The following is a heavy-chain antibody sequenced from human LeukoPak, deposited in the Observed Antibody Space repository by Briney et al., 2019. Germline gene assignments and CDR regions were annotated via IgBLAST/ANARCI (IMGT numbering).Heavy chain of an antibody. D-gene: IGHD6-19*01. CDR2: IKSKTDGGTT. Sequence: PGGSLRLSCAASGFTFSSYAMSWVRQAPGKGLEWVGRIKSKTDGGTTDYAAPVKGRFTISRDDSKNTLYLQMNSLKTEDTAVYYCTTLFPKKWLVRGWGQGTLVTVSS. V-gene: IGHV3-15*01. J-gene: IGHJ4*02. CDR3: TTLFPKKWLVRG. CDR1: GFTFSSYA.